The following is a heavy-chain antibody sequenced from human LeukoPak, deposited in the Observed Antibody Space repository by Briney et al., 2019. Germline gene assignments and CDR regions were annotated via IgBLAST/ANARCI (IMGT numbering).Heavy chain of an antibody. J-gene: IGHJ4*02. CDR3: ARGLVQIVVVPAAVDY. CDR2: ISYDGSNK. D-gene: IGHD2-2*01. V-gene: IGHV3-30-3*01. Sequence: PGGSLRLSCAASGFTFSSYAMHWVRQAPGKGLEWVAVISYDGSNKYYADSVKGRFTISRDNSKNTLYLQMNSLRAEDTAVYYCARGLVQIVVVPAAVDYWGQGTLVTVSS. CDR1: GFTFSSYA.